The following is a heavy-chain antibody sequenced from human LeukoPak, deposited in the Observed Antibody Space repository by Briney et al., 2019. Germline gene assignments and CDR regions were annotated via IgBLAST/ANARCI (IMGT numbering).Heavy chain of an antibody. CDR3: ARDVGGPAAH. CDR2: IGSSGDT. J-gene: IGHJ4*02. V-gene: IGHV3-13*01. D-gene: IGHD3-16*01. Sequence: PGGSLRLSCVASGFTLSSHDMHWVRQSTGQGLEWVSAIGSSGDTFYSASARGRFTIFRENARNSVYLQMNSLTAGDTAVYYCARDVGGPAAHWGQGTLVTVSS. CDR1: GFTLSSHD.